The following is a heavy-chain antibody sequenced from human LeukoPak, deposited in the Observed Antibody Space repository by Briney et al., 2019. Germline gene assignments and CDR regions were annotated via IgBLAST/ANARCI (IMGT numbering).Heavy chain of an antibody. Sequence: GGSLRLSCAASGFTFSHAWMSWVRQAPGKGLEWVGHIKSKIDGGTTDYAAPVKGRFTISRDDSKNTLHLQMNSLKSEDIAVYYCSNGAGDYWGQGTLVTVSS. CDR2: IKSKIDGGTT. J-gene: IGHJ4*02. V-gene: IGHV3-15*01. CDR3: SNGAGDY. CDR1: GFTFSHAW. D-gene: IGHD4-17*01.